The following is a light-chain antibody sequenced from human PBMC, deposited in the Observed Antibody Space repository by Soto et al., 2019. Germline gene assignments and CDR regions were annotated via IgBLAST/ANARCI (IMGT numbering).Light chain of an antibody. J-gene: IGKJ2*01. Sequence: EIVLTQSPGTLSLSPGERATLSCRTSQSVSSSYLAWYQQKPGQAPTLLIYGASSRATGIPDRFSGSGSGTDFTLTISRLEPEDFAVYYCKQYGSSPSFGQGTKLEIK. V-gene: IGKV3-20*01. CDR1: QSVSSSY. CDR2: GAS. CDR3: KQYGSSPS.